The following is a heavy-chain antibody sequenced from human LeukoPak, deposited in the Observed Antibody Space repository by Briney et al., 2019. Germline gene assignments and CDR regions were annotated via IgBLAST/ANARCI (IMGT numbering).Heavy chain of an antibody. Sequence: ASVKVSCKASGYTFTSYGISWVRQAPGQGLEWMGWISAYNGNTNYAQKPQGRVTMTTDTSTSTAYMELRSLRSDDTAVYYCARDHRDDYGDYGLVGDWYFDLWGRGTLVTVSS. CDR2: ISAYNGNT. CDR3: ARDHRDDYGDYGLVGDWYFDL. D-gene: IGHD4-17*01. V-gene: IGHV1-18*01. J-gene: IGHJ2*01. CDR1: GYTFTSYG.